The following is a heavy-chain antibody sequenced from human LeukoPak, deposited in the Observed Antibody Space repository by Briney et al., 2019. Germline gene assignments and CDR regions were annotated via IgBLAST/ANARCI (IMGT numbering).Heavy chain of an antibody. D-gene: IGHD5-12*01. J-gene: IGHJ4*02. CDR1: GFTFSSYG. Sequence: PGRSLRLSCAASGFTFSSYGMHWVRQAPGNGLEWVAVISYDGSNKYYADSVKGRFTISRDNSKNTLYLQMNSLRAEDTAVYYCAEGFSGYDSDWGQGTLVTVSS. CDR2: ISYDGSNK. CDR3: AEGFSGYDSD. V-gene: IGHV3-30*18.